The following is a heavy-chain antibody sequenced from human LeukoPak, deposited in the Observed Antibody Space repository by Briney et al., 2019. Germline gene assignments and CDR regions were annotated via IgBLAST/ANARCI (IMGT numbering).Heavy chain of an antibody. Sequence: PSETLSLTCAVYGGSFSGYYWSWIRQPPGKGLEWIGEINHSGSTNYNPSLKSRVTISVDTSKNQFSLKLSSVTAADTAVYYCARGAMVRGVIGYMDVWGKGTTVTISS. D-gene: IGHD3-10*01. CDR3: ARGAMVRGVIGYMDV. CDR1: GGSFSGYY. CDR2: INHSGST. V-gene: IGHV4-34*01. J-gene: IGHJ6*03.